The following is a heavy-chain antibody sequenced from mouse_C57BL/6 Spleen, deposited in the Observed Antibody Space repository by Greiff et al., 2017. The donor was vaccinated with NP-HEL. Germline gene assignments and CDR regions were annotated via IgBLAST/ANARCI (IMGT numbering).Heavy chain of an antibody. CDR2: ISYDGSN. D-gene: IGHD2-1*01. J-gene: IGHJ2*01. Sequence: VQLKESGPGLVKPSQSLSLTCSVTGYSITSGYYWNWIRQFPGNKLEWMGYISYDGSNNYNPSLKNRISITRDTSKNQFFLKLNSVTTEDTATYYCARVPHGNYDFDYWGQGTTLTVSS. CDR1: GYSITSGYY. CDR3: ARVPHGNYDFDY. V-gene: IGHV3-6*01.